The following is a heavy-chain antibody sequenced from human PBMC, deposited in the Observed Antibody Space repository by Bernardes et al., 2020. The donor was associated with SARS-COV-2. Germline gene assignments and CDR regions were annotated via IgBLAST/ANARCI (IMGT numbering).Heavy chain of an antibody. V-gene: IGHV3-74*01. CDR1: GFTFRTYC. CDR3: AHSAYCGSTGFDYDF. CDR2: ITTDGRST. J-gene: IGHJ4*02. Sequence: GGSLRLSCVASGFTFRTYCMHWVRQTPEKGLVWVSCITTDGRSTYYADSVKGRFTISRDNAKNTLYLQMNSLRAEDTAVYYCAHSAYCGSTGFDYDFWGPGTMVTVSS. D-gene: IGHD2-2*01.